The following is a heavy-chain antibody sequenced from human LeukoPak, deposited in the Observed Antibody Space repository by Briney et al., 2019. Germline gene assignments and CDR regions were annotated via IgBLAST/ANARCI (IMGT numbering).Heavy chain of an antibody. CDR3: ARGAQPSRIAAAGRCRFDP. J-gene: IGHJ5*02. CDR1: GYTFTGYY. Sequence: ASVKVSCKASGYTFTGYYKHWVRQAPGQGLEWMGWINPNSGGTNYAQKFQGWVTMTRDTSISTAYMELSRLRSDDTAVYYCARGAQPSRIAAAGRCRFDPWGQGTLVTVSS. D-gene: IGHD6-13*01. CDR2: INPNSGGT. V-gene: IGHV1-2*04.